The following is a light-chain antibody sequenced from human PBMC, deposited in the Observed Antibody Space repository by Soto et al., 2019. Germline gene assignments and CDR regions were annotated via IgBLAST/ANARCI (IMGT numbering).Light chain of an antibody. CDR1: SSDVGGYNY. CDR2: EVS. Sequence: QPASVSGSPGQSITISCTGTSSDVGGYNYVSWYQQHPGKAPKLMIYEVSNRPSGVSNGFSGSKSGNTASLTISGLQAEDEADYYCSSYTSSSTLVFGTGTKLTVL. CDR3: SSYTSSSTLV. V-gene: IGLV2-14*01. J-gene: IGLJ1*01.